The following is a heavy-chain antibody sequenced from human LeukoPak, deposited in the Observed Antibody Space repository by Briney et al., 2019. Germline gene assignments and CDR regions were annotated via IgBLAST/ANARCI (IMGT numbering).Heavy chain of an antibody. D-gene: IGHD1-26*01. Sequence: GGSLRLSCAASGFTFSSYWMSWVRQAPGKRLEWVANIKEDGSEKYYVDSVKGRFTISRDNAKNSLYLQMNSLRAEDTAVYYRARDGRLVGASHFDYWGQGTLVTVSS. J-gene: IGHJ4*02. CDR3: ARDGRLVGASHFDY. CDR1: GFTFSSYW. CDR2: IKEDGSEK. V-gene: IGHV3-7*01.